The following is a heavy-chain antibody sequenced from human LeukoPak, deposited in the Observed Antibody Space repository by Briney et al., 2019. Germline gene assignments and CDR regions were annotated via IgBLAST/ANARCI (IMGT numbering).Heavy chain of an antibody. V-gene: IGHV6-1*01. CDR2: RYYRSNWYN. D-gene: IGHD2-15*01. Sequence: SQTLSLTRDISGDSVSSNSVAWNWIRQSPSRGLEWLGRRYYRSNWYNDYAESVKSRIIINSDTSKNQFSLHLNSVTPEDTAMYYCARIKGEGGFDYWGQGTLVTVSS. CDR3: ARIKGEGGFDY. J-gene: IGHJ4*02. CDR1: GDSVSSNSVA.